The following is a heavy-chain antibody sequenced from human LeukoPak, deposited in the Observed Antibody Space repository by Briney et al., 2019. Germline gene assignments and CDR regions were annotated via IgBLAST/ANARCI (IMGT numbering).Heavy chain of an antibody. D-gene: IGHD3-16*01. Sequence: GGSLRLSCAASGFTFSSYAMSWVRQAPGKGLEWVSAISGSGGSTYYADSVKGRFTISRDNAENSLYLQMHSLRAEDTAVYYCARVVWGQLTYYFDYWGQGTLVTVSS. J-gene: IGHJ4*02. V-gene: IGHV3-23*01. CDR2: ISGSGGST. CDR1: GFTFSSYA. CDR3: ARVVWGQLTYYFDY.